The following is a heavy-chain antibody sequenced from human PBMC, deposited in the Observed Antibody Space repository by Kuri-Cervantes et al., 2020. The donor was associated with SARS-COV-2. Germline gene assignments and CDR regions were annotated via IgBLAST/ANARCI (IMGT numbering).Heavy chain of an antibody. CDR1: GFTFSSYA. J-gene: IGHJ3*02. Sequence: GGSLRLSCAASGFTFSSYAMSWVRQAPGKGLEWVSAISGSGGSTYYADSVKGRFTISRDNSKNTLYLQMNSLRSEDTAVYYCAAADYYDSSGYHDAFDIWGQGTMVTVSS. CDR3: AAADYYDSSGYHDAFDI. V-gene: IGHV3-23*01. CDR2: ISGSGGST. D-gene: IGHD3-22*01.